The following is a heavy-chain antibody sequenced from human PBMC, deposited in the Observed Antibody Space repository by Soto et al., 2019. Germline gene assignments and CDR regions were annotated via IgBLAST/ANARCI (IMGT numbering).Heavy chain of an antibody. Sequence: QVQLVQSGAEVKKPGASVKVSCKASGYTFTSYDINWARQATGQGLEWMGWMNPNSGNTGYAQKFQGRVTMTRNTSISTAYMELSSLRSEDTAVYYCATSHYYYYYMDVWGKGTTVTVSS. CDR1: GYTFTSYD. V-gene: IGHV1-8*01. D-gene: IGHD1-7*01. J-gene: IGHJ6*03. CDR2: MNPNSGNT. CDR3: ATSHYYYYYMDV.